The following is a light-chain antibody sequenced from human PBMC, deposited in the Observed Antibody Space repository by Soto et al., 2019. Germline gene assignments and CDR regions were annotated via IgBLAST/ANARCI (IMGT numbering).Light chain of an antibody. V-gene: IGKV3-20*01. CDR1: QSVSSSY. CDR2: GAS. J-gene: IGKJ4*01. Sequence: EIVLTQSPGTLSLSPGERATLSCRASQSVSSSYLAWHQQKPGQAPRLLIYGASSRATGIPDRFSGSGSGTDFTLTISRLEPEDFAVYYCQQYGSSRLTFGGGTKVDIK. CDR3: QQYGSSRLT.